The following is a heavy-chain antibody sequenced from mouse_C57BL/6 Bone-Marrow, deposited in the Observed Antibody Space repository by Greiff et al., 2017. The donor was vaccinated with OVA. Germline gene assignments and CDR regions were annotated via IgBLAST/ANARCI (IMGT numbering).Heavy chain of an antibody. Sequence: QVHVKQPGAELVKPGASVKMSCKASGYTFTSYWITWVKQRPGQGLEWIGDIYPGSGSTNYNEKFKSKATLTVDTSSSTAYMQLSSLTSEDSAVYYCARSGYYGSSSWFAYWGQGTLVTVSA. J-gene: IGHJ3*01. CDR1: GYTFTSYW. CDR2: IYPGSGST. D-gene: IGHD1-1*01. V-gene: IGHV1-55*01. CDR3: ARSGYYGSSSWFAY.